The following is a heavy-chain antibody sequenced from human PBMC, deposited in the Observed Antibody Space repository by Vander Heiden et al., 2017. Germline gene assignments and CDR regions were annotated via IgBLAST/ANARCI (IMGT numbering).Heavy chain of an antibody. Sequence: QVQLVQPGAEVKKPGASVKVSGKASGYTFTGSYMHWVRQAPGQGLGWIGWINPNSGGTNYAQKFQGRVTMTRDTSISTAYMELSRLRSDDTAVYYWAREEICSSTSCLRDWFDPWGQGTLVTVSS. V-gene: IGHV1-2*02. J-gene: IGHJ5*02. CDR1: GYTFTGSY. CDR3: AREEICSSTSCLRDWFDP. CDR2: INPNSGGT. D-gene: IGHD2-2*01.